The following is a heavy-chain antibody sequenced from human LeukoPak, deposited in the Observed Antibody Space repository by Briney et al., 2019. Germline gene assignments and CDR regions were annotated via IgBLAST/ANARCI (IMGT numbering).Heavy chain of an antibody. D-gene: IGHD6-19*01. CDR1: GYTFNSYD. Sequence: ASVKVSCKTSGYTFNSYDITWVRQAPGQGLEWMGWISISSGNTHYTQKLQGRVTMTTDTSTSTAYMELRSLRSDDTAVYYCARGLDSSGWYVGDYWGQGTLVTVSS. J-gene: IGHJ4*02. CDR3: ARGLDSSGWYVGDY. V-gene: IGHV1-18*01. CDR2: ISISSGNT.